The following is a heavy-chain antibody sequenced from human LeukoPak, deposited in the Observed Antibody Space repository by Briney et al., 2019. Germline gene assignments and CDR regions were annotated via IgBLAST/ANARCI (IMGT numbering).Heavy chain of an antibody. CDR2: ITGSGGST. CDR1: GFTFSSYA. J-gene: IGHJ4*02. Sequence: GGSLRLSCVASGFTFSSYAMSWVLQAPGRGLEWVSAITGSGGSTFYVESVKGRFTISRDNPKNTLFLQMNSLRAEDTAVYYCARDRTARIQGGYFDYWGQGALVTVSS. CDR3: ARDRTARIQGGYFDY. D-gene: IGHD1-26*01. V-gene: IGHV3-23*01.